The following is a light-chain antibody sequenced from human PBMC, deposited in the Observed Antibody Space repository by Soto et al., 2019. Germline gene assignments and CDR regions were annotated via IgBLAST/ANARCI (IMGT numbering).Light chain of an antibody. CDR1: ESVSDNY. CDR2: GAS. V-gene: IGKV3-20*01. J-gene: IGKJ1*01. CDR3: QQYGRSPTT. Sequence: EIVLTQSPGTLSLSPGERATLSCRASESVSDNYLAWYQQRSGQAPRLVIYGASSRASAVPDRFSGSGSGTDFTLTISRLEPEDFAVYYCQQYGRSPTTFGQGTKVDIK.